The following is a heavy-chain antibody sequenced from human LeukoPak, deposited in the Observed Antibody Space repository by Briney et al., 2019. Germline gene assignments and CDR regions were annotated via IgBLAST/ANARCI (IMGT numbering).Heavy chain of an antibody. D-gene: IGHD6-13*01. V-gene: IGHV1-2*02. CDR3: AREPGETISAADDY. J-gene: IGHJ4*02. CDR1: GCTFTGYY. CDR2: INPNSGGT. Sequence: ASVTVSCKASGCTFTGYYMHWVRQAPGQGLEWMGWINPNSGGTNYAQKFQGRVTMTRDTSISTAYMELSRLRSDDTAVYYCAREPGETISAADDYWGQGTLVTVSS.